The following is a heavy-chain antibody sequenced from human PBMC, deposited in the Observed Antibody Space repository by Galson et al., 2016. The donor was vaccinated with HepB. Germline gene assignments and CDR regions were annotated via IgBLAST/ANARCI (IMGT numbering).Heavy chain of an antibody. CDR3: ARDEGFYDGMDV. V-gene: IGHV4-61*01. CDR1: SDPVTSGTYY. D-gene: IGHD2/OR15-2a*01. J-gene: IGHJ6*02. CDR2: IHDSGNT. Sequence: ETLSLTCTVSSDPVTSGTYYWSWVRQSPGKGLDWIGYIHDSGNTNYNPPIKSRVTISRDTSKNQFFLELTSVTAADTAVYYCARDEGFYDGMDVWGQGTTVTVAS.